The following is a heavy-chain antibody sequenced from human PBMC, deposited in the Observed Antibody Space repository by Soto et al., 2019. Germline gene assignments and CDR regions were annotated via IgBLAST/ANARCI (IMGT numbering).Heavy chain of an antibody. V-gene: IGHV4-31*03. Sequence: LSLTCTVSGGSISSGGYYWSWIRQHPGKGLEWIGYIYYSGSTYYNPSLKSRVTISVDTSKNQFSLKLSSVTAADTAVYYCARSGGIAVAGTPYGMDVWGRGTTVTVSS. D-gene: IGHD6-19*01. CDR2: IYYSGST. CDR1: GGSISSGGYY. J-gene: IGHJ6*02. CDR3: ARSGGIAVAGTPYGMDV.